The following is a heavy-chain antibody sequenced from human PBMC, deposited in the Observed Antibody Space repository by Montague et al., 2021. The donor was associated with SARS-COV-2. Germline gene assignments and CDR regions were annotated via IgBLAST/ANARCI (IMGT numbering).Heavy chain of an antibody. CDR3: ASPGGYCTGGSRYYVY. V-gene: IGHV4-59*01. J-gene: IGHJ4*02. CDR1: GGSISTYY. D-gene: IGHD2-15*01. CDR2: IYYSGST. Sequence: SETLSLTCSVSGGSISTYYWSWIRQPPGKGLEWIGYIYYSGSTNYNPSLKSRVTISIDTSKNQFPLELSSVTAADMAVYYCASPGGYCTGGSRYYVYWGQGTLVTVSS.